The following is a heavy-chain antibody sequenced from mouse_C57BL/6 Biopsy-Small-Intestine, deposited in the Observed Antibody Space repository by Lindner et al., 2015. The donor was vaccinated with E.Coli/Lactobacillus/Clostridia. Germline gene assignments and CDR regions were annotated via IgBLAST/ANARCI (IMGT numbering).Heavy chain of an antibody. V-gene: IGHV1-9*01. CDR2: ILPRSVST. Sequence: VQLQESGAELMKPGASVKLSCKATGYTFTGYWIEWVKQRPGHGLEWIGKILPRSVSTIYNEEFKGKATFTTDTSSNTAYMQLSSLTTEDSAIFYCARRLGYTMDYWGQGTSVTVSS. D-gene: IGHD4-1*01. CDR1: GYTFTGYW. CDR3: ARRLGYTMDY. J-gene: IGHJ4*01.